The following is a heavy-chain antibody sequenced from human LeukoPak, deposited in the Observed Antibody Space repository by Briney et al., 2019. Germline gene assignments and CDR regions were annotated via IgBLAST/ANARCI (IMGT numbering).Heavy chain of an antibody. Sequence: ATVKVSCKASGGTFSSYAISWVRQAPGQGLEWMGGIIPIFGTANYAQKFQGRVTITADKSTSTAYMELSSLRSEDTAVYYCARGQLVAYYFDYWGQGTLVTVSS. CDR3: ARGQLVAYYFDY. CDR1: GGTFSSYA. J-gene: IGHJ4*02. V-gene: IGHV1-69*06. D-gene: IGHD6-6*01. CDR2: IIPIFGTA.